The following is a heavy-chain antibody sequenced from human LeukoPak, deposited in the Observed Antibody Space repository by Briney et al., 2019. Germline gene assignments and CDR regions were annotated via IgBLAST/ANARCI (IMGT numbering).Heavy chain of an antibody. V-gene: IGHV1-3*01. CDR2: INAGNGNT. CDR1: GYTFTSYA. Sequence: AASVKVSCKASGYTFTSYAIHLVRQAPGQRLEWLGWINAGNGNTKYSQKFQGRVTITSDTSATTAYMELTSLRSEDTAVYFCARGYCSSTSCQYYFDYWGQGTLVTVSS. J-gene: IGHJ4*02. CDR3: ARGYCSSTSCQYYFDY. D-gene: IGHD2-2*01.